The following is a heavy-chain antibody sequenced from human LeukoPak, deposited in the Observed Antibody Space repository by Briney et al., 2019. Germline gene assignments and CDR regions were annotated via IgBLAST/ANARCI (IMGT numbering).Heavy chain of an antibody. J-gene: IGHJ5*02. V-gene: IGHV4-34*01. CDR3: ARSIAAAVGWFDP. D-gene: IGHD6-13*01. CDR1: GGAFSGYY. Sequence: PSETLSLTCAVYGGAFSGYYWSWIRQPPGKGLEWIGEINHSGSTNYNPSLKSRVTISVDTPKNQFSLKLSSVTAADTAVYYWARSIAAAVGWFDPWGQGTLVTVSS. CDR2: INHSGST.